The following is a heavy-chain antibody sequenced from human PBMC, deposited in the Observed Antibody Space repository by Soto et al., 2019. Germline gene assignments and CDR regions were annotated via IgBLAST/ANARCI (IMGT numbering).Heavy chain of an antibody. Sequence: GGSLRLCCVASGFTFSSHTMHWVRQAPGKGLEWVTFIYPDGNGKHYAESVKGRFTTSRDNSKNTMYLQMNSLRVEDTAVYYCARDDERWSHCDLAYWGQGVLVTVSS. CDR2: IYPDGNGK. CDR1: GFTFSSHT. V-gene: IGHV3-30-3*01. D-gene: IGHD2-21*01. J-gene: IGHJ4*02. CDR3: ARDDERWSHCDLAY.